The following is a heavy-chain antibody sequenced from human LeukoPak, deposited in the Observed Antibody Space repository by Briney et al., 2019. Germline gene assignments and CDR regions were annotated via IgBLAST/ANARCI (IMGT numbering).Heavy chain of an antibody. V-gene: IGHV3-7*01. J-gene: IGHJ4*02. CDR3: ARDMYTSGRDY. CDR2: IKQDGSEE. D-gene: IGHD6-25*01. CDR1: GFTFSSYW. Sequence: GGSLRLSCAASGFTFSSYWMSWVRQAPGKGLEWVANIKQDGSEEYYVDSVKGRFTISRDNAKNSLYLQMNNLRAEDTAVYYCARDMYTSGRDYWGQGTLVTVSS.